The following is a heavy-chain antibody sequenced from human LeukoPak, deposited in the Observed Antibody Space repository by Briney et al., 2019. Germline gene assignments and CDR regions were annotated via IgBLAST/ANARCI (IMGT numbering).Heavy chain of an antibody. CDR3: ARFLLSGYDSDAFDI. CDR2: IIPIFGTA. D-gene: IGHD5-12*01. CDR1: GGTFSSYA. J-gene: IGHJ3*02. Sequence: SVKVSCKASGGTFSSYAISWVRQAPGQGLEWMGGIIPIFGTANYAQKFQGRVTITADESTSTAYMELSSLRSEDTAVYYCARFLLSGYDSDAFDIWGQGTMVTVSS. V-gene: IGHV1-69*13.